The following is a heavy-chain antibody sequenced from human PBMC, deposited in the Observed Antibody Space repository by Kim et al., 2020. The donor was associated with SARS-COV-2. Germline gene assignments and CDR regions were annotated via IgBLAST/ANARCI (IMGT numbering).Heavy chain of an antibody. Sequence: GGSLRLSCAASGFTFSSYSMNWVRQAPGKGLEWVSYISSSSSTIYYADSVKGRFTISRDNAKNSLYLQMNSLRDEDTAVYYCARGEMYDILTGYNYWGQGTLVTVSS. D-gene: IGHD3-9*01. V-gene: IGHV3-48*02. CDR2: ISSSSSTI. J-gene: IGHJ4*02. CDR3: ARGEMYDILTGYNY. CDR1: GFTFSSYS.